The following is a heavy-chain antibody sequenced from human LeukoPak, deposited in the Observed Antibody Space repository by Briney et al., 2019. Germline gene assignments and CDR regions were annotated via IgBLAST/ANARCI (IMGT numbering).Heavy chain of an antibody. J-gene: IGHJ6*03. CDR3: AKEGDQFRGYLDA. D-gene: IGHD3-16*01. CDR2: IWHDGSVE. V-gene: IGHV3-33*06. Sequence: GGSLRLSCTASGFMFSRLGMQWVRQAPGEGLEWVAMIWHDGSVEEYADSVKGRFTISRDNSQNTLYLQMNSLRDDDTAVYYCAKEGDQFRGYLDAWGKGTTVTVSS. CDR1: GFMFSRLG.